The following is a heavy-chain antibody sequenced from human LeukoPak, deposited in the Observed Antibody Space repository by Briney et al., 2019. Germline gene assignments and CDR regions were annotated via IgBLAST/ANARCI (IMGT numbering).Heavy chain of an antibody. J-gene: IGHJ4*02. Sequence: SETLTLTCAVYGGSFSGYYWSWIRQPPGKGLEWIGEINHSGSTNYNPSLKSRVTISLDTSKNQFSLKLSSVTAADTAVYYCAREIAAAVDYWGQGTLVTVSS. CDR2: INHSGST. D-gene: IGHD6-13*01. V-gene: IGHV4-34*01. CDR1: GGSFSGYY. CDR3: AREIAAAVDY.